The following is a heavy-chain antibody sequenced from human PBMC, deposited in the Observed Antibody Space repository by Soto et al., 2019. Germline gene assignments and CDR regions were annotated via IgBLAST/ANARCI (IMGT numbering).Heavy chain of an antibody. Sequence: PGGSLRLSCAASGFTFSSYAMHWVRQAPGKGLEWVAVISYDGSNKYYADSVKGRFTISRDNSKNTLYLQMNSLRAEDTAVHYCARDAGEFLANILTGYLDYFDYWGQGTLVTVSS. V-gene: IGHV3-30-3*01. J-gene: IGHJ4*02. D-gene: IGHD3-9*01. CDR3: ARDAGEFLANILTGYLDYFDY. CDR2: ISYDGSNK. CDR1: GFTFSSYA.